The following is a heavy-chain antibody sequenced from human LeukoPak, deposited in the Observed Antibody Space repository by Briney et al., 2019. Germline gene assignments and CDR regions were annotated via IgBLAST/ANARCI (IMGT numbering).Heavy chain of an antibody. CDR3: ASYNSLGYFDY. D-gene: IGHD1-20*01. J-gene: IGHJ4*02. V-gene: IGHV3-48*01. CDR1: GFSLSGSD. CDR2: ISSSSSSI. Sequence: TGGSLRLSCAASGFSLSGSDIHWVRQAPGKGLEWVSYISSSSSSIYYADSVKGRFTISRDNAKNSLYLQMNSLRAEDTAVYYCASYNSLGYFDYWGQGTLVTVSS.